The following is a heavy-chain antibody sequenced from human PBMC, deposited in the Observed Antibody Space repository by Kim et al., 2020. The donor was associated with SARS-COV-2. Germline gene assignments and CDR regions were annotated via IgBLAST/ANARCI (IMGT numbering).Heavy chain of an antibody. Sequence: GGSLRLSCAASGFTFSSYSMNWVRQAPGKGLEWVSSISSSSSYIYYADSVKGRFTISRDNAKNSLYLQMNSLRAEDTAVYYCAREIGVSSGSYRNYYYYGMDVWGQGTTVTVSS. CDR2: ISSSSSYI. J-gene: IGHJ6*02. D-gene: IGHD1-26*01. CDR3: AREIGVSSGSYRNYYYYGMDV. CDR1: GFTFSSYS. V-gene: IGHV3-21*01.